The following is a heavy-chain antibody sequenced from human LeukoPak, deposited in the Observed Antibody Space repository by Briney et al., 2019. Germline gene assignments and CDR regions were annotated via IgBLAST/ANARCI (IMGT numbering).Heavy chain of an antibody. Sequence: SETLSLTCAVYGGSFSGYYWSWIRQPPGKGLEWIGEINHSGSTNYNPSLKSRVTISVDTSKNQFSLKLSSVTAADTAVYYCARGSGGYYGSGARGRFDPWGQGTLVTVSS. D-gene: IGHD3-10*01. CDR3: ARGSGGYYGSGARGRFDP. CDR2: INHSGST. J-gene: IGHJ5*02. V-gene: IGHV4-34*01. CDR1: GGSFSGYY.